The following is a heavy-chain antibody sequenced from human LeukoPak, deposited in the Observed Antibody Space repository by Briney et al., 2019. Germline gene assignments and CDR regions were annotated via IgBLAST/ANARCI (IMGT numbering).Heavy chain of an antibody. CDR3: ARTIVVPAAIGGAFDI. J-gene: IGHJ3*02. CDR2: ISSSSSYI. V-gene: IGHV3-21*01. D-gene: IGHD2-2*01. CDR1: GFTFSSYS. Sequence: GGSLRLSCAASGFTFSSYSMNWVRQAPGKGLEWVSSISSSSSYIYYADSVKGRFTISRDNAKNSLYLQMNSLRAEDTAVYYCARTIVVPAAIGGAFDIWGQGTMVTVSS.